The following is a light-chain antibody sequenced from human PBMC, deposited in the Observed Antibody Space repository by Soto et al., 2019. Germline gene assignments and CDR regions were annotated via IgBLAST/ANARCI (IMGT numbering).Light chain of an antibody. Sequence: DIQMTQSPSSLSASVGDRVTITCRASQSIRMYLSWYQQKPGKAPTLVIYGASNLYSGVPSRFNGTGSGTEFTLTIRGLQPEDFGTYYCQQSNGMPYTFGQGTILEIK. J-gene: IGKJ2*01. CDR1: QSIRMY. CDR3: QQSNGMPYT. CDR2: GAS. V-gene: IGKV1-39*01.